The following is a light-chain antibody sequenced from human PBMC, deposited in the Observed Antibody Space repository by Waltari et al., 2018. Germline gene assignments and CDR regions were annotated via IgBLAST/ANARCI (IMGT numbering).Light chain of an antibody. CDR1: QDISNH. CDR2: DAS. CDR3: QQYDSFPLT. V-gene: IGKV1-33*01. J-gene: IGKJ4*01. Sequence: DIQLTQSPSSLSASVAHRVSISSQASQDISNHLHWYQQKPWEAPKLLIYDASLLETGVPSRFSGSGSGIDFTVTISSLQPEDRATYYCQQYDSFPLTFGGGTKVEIK.